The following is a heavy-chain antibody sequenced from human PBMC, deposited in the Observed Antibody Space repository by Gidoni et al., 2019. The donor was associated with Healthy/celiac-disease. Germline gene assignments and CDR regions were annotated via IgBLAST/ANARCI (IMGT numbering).Heavy chain of an antibody. J-gene: IGHJ5*02. Sequence: EVQLVESGGGLVQPGGSLRLSCAASGFTVSSNYMSWVRQAPGKGLEWVSVIYSGGSTYYADSVKGRFTISRDNSKNTLYLQMNSLRAEDTAVYYCARERVYSGSYPGFDPWGQGTLVTVSS. CDR1: GFTVSSNY. CDR3: ARERVYSGSYPGFDP. CDR2: IYSGGST. V-gene: IGHV3-66*02. D-gene: IGHD1-26*01.